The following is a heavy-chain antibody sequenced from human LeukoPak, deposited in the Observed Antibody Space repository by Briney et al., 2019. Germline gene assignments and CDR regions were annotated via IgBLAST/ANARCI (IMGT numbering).Heavy chain of an antibody. CDR3: ARDVRFGELSSDAFDI. V-gene: IGHV4-31*03. D-gene: IGHD3-10*01. CDR1: GGSISSGGYY. Sequence: PSETLSLTCTVSGGSISSGGYYWSWIRQHPGKGLEWIGYIYYSGSTYYNPSLKSRVTISVDTSKNQFSLKLSSGTAADTAVYYCARDVRFGELSSDAFDIWGQGTMVTVSS. CDR2: IYYSGST. J-gene: IGHJ3*02.